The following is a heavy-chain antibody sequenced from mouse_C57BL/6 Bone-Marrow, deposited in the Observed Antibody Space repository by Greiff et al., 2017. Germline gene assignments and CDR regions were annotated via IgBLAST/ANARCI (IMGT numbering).Heavy chain of an antibody. CDR1: GYTFTDYN. CDR2: INPNNGGT. CDR3: ARSLYYGSSYWYFDV. J-gene: IGHJ1*03. V-gene: IGHV1-18*01. D-gene: IGHD1-1*01. Sequence: EVQGVESGPELVKPGASVKIPCKASGYTFTDYNMDWVKQSHGKSLEWIGDINPNNGGTIYNQKFKGKATLTVDKSSSTAYMELRSLTAEDTAVYYCARSLYYGSSYWYFDVWGTGTTVTVSS.